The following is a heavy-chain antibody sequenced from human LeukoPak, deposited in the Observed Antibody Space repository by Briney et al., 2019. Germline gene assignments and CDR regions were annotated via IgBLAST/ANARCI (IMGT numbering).Heavy chain of an antibody. D-gene: IGHD3-9*01. CDR3: ARDSILTGYFDY. CDR2: IIPILGIA. Sequence: GASVKVSCKASGGTFSSYAISWVRQAPGQGHEWMGRIIPILGIANYAQKFQGRVTITADKSTSTAYMELSSLRSEDTAVYYCARDSILTGYFDYWGQGTLVTVSS. V-gene: IGHV1-69*04. J-gene: IGHJ4*02. CDR1: GGTFSSYA.